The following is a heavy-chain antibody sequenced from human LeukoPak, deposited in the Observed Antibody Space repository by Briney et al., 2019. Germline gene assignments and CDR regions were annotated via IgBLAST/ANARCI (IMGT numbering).Heavy chain of an antibody. Sequence: PSETMSLNCAVYGGSFRGYYWSWIRQPPGKGLEWIGEINHSGSTNYNPSLKSRVTISVDTSKNQFSLKLSSVTAADTAVYYCARGGDSSSSGANWSDPWGQGTLVTVSS. V-gene: IGHV4-34*01. CDR1: GGSFRGYY. J-gene: IGHJ5*02. CDR2: INHSGST. CDR3: ARGGDSSSSGANWSDP. D-gene: IGHD6-6*01.